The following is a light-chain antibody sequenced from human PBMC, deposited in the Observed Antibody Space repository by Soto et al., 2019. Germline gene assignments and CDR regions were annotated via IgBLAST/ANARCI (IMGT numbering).Light chain of an antibody. CDR3: QQANSFPFT. CDR1: QSISSW. Sequence: GDRVTVTCRASQSISSWLAWYQQKPGKAPKLLIYDASSLESGVPSRFSGSGSGTDFTLTISSLQPEDFATHYCQQANSFPFTFGQGTRLEIK. V-gene: IGKV1-12*02. CDR2: DAS. J-gene: IGKJ5*01.